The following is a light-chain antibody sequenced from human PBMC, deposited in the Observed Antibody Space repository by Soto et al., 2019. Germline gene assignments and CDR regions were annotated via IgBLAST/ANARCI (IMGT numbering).Light chain of an antibody. Sequence: QLVLTQSPSASASLGASVKLTCTLNSGHSSYAIAWHQQQPEKGPRYLMKLNSDGSHSKGDGIPDRFSGSNSGAERYLTISSLQSEDEADYYCQTWDTGIRVVFGGGTKLTVL. V-gene: IGLV4-69*01. CDR2: LNSDGSH. J-gene: IGLJ2*01. CDR3: QTWDTGIRVV. CDR1: SGHSSYA.